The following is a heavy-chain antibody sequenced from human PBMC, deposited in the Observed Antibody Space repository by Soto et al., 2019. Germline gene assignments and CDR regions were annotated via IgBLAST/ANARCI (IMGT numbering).Heavy chain of an antibody. CDR1: GGTFSSYA. CDR2: IIPIFGTA. V-gene: IGHV1-69*13. D-gene: IGHD3-22*01. Sequence: ASVKVSCKASGGTFSSYAIRWVRQASGQGLEWMGGIIPIFGTANYAQKFQGRVTITADESTSTAYMELSSLRSEDTAVYYFASGNDYDDSGFDYWRQGILVTVSS. J-gene: IGHJ4*02. CDR3: ASGNDYDDSGFDY.